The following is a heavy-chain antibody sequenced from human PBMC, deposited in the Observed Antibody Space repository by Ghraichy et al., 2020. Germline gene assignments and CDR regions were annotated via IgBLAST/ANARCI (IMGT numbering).Heavy chain of an antibody. J-gene: IGHJ6*03. CDR3: ARVFGDYRYYYYYMDV. CDR2: INHSGST. CDR1: GGSFSGYY. D-gene: IGHD4-17*01. Sequence: SETLSLTCAVYGGSFSGYYWSWIRQPPGKGLEWIGEINHSGSTNYNPSLKSRVTISVDTSKNQFSLKLSSVTAAHTAVYYCARVFGDYRYYYYYMDVWGKGTTVTVSS. V-gene: IGHV4-34*01.